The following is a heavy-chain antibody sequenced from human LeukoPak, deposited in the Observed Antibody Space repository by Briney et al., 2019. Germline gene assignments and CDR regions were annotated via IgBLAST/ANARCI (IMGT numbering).Heavy chain of an antibody. CDR3: ASQKLGYCSGGSCYGDAFDI. CDR2: ISWNSGSI. V-gene: IGHV3-9*03. Sequence: PGRSLRLSCAASGFTFDDYAMYRVRQAPGKGLEWVSGISWNSGSIGYADSVKGRFTISRDNAKNSLYLQMNSLRAEDMALYYCASQKLGYCSGGSCYGDAFDIWGQGTMVTVSS. CDR1: GFTFDDYA. D-gene: IGHD2-15*01. J-gene: IGHJ3*02.